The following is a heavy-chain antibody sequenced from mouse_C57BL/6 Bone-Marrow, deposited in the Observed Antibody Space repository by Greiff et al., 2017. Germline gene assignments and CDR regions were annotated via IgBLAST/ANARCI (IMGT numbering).Heavy chain of an antibody. CDR2: IDPSDSYT. J-gene: IGHJ4*01. Sequence: VQLQQPGAELVEPGASVKLSCKASGYTFTSYWMQWVKQRPGQGLEWIGEIDPSDSYTNYNQKFKGKATLTVDTSSSTAYMQLSSLTSADSAVYYCARETGTTYYYAMDYWGQGTSVTVSS. D-gene: IGHD4-1*01. CDR1: GYTFTSYW. V-gene: IGHV1-50*01. CDR3: ARETGTTYYYAMDY.